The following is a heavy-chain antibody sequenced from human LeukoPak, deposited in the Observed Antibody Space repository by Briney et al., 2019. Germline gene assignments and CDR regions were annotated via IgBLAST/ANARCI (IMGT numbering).Heavy chain of an antibody. D-gene: IGHD1-26*01. J-gene: IGHJ4*02. CDR1: GFTFSSYA. CDR2: ISGSGGST. Sequence: GGSLRLSCAASGFTFSSYAMSWVRQAPGKGLEWVSAISGSGGSTYYADSVKGRFTISRDNSKNTLYLQMNSLRAEDTAVYYCAKDPSQGYSGSYYPLSDYWGQGTLVTVSS. V-gene: IGHV3-23*01. CDR3: AKDPSQGYSGSYYPLSDY.